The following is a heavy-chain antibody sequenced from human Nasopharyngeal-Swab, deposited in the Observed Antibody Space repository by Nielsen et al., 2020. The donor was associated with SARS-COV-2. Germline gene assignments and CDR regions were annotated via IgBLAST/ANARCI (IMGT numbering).Heavy chain of an antibody. J-gene: IGHJ3*01. CDR1: GSSISSYY. D-gene: IGHD3-16*01. CDR2: IHNSEIT. V-gene: IGHV4-59*01. Sequence: SETLSLTCTVSGSSISSYYWSWIRQPPGKRLEWIGYIHNSEITSYNPSPKSRVTMSVDTSKNQFSLKLSSVTAADTAVYYCAREGEVYAFEFCGQGTVVTVSS. CDR3: AREGEVYAFEF.